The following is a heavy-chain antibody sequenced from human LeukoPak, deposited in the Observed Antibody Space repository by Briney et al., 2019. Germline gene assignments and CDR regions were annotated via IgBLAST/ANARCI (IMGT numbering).Heavy chain of an antibody. D-gene: IGHD6-13*01. Sequence: PSETLSLTCTVSGGSISIYYWSWIRQPPGKGLEWIGYIYYSGSTNYNPSLKSRVTLSVDTSKNQFSLELTSVTAADTAVYYCARQNPAASGQGLDYWGQGTLVTVSS. CDR1: GGSISIYY. V-gene: IGHV4-59*08. J-gene: IGHJ4*02. CDR3: ARQNPAASGQGLDY. CDR2: IYYSGST.